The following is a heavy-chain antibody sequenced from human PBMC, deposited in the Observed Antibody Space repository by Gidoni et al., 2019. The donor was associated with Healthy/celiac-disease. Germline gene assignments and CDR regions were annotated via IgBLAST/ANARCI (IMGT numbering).Heavy chain of an antibody. Sequence: QVQLVQSGAEVKKPGSAVKVSCKAAGGTFSSYAISWVRQAPGQGLEWMGGIIPIFGTANYAQKFQSRVTITADESTSTAYMELSSLRSEDTAVYYCAGALIVVVPAAEDYYYYGMDVWGQGTTVTVSS. CDR2: IIPIFGTA. CDR3: AGALIVVVPAAEDYYYYGMDV. J-gene: IGHJ6*02. D-gene: IGHD2-2*01. CDR1: GGTFSSYA. V-gene: IGHV1-69*01.